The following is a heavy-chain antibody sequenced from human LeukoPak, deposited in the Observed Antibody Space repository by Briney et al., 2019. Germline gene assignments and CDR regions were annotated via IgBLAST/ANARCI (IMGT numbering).Heavy chain of an antibody. D-gene: IGHD3-10*01. V-gene: IGHV3-30*02. Sequence: PGGSLRLSCAASGFTLSSYGMHWVRQAPGKGLEWVAFIRYDGSNKYYADSVKGRFTISRDNSKNTLYLQMNSLRAEDTAVYYCAKDWYYYGSGIDYWGQGTLVTVSS. CDR3: AKDWYYYGSGIDY. CDR1: GFTLSSYG. CDR2: IRYDGSNK. J-gene: IGHJ4*02.